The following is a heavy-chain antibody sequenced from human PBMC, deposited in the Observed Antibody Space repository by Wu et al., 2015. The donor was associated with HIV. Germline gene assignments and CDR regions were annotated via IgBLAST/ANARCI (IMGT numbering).Heavy chain of an antibody. CDR3: VRDAGPVEFDR. Sequence: QVQLVQSGAEVKKPGSSVKVSCKASGYTFINHGITWVRQVPGQGLEWMGWITAYNANTNYGQNLQGRVTMTTDTSTNTVYMELRSLRSDDTAVYYCVRDAGPVEFDRWGQGTLVIVSS. V-gene: IGHV1-18*04. J-gene: IGHJ5*02. CDR2: ITAYNANT. D-gene: IGHD6-19*01. CDR1: GYTFINHG.